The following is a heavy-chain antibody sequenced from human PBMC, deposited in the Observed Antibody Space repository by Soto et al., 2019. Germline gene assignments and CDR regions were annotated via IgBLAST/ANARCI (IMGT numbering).Heavy chain of an antibody. CDR2: ISSNGGST. J-gene: IGHJ3*02. CDR3: VKGEDIVVVPAARDAFDI. CDR1: GFTFSSYA. V-gene: IGHV3-64D*08. Sequence: GGSLRLSCSASGFTFSSYAMHWVRQAPGKGLEYVSAISSNGGSTYYADSVKGRFTISRDNSKNTLYLQMSSLRAEDTAVYYCVKGEDIVVVPAARDAFDIWGQGTMVTVSS. D-gene: IGHD2-2*01.